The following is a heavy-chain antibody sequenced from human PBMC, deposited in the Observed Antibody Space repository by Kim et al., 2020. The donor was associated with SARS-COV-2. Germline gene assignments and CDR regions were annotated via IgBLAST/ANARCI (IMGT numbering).Heavy chain of an antibody. CDR3: AKSASGGYWSAFDI. CDR2: SNK. Sequence: SNKYYADSVKGRFTISRDNSKNTLYLQMNSLRAEDTAVYYCAKSASGGYWSAFDIWGQGTMVTVSS. V-gene: IGHV3-30*02. J-gene: IGHJ3*02. D-gene: IGHD5-12*01.